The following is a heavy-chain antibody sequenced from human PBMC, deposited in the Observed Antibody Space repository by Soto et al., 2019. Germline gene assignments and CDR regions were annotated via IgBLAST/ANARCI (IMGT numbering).Heavy chain of an antibody. CDR3: ARHATRSYDY. Sequence: PSETLSLTCTVSRGSISTYYWSWIRQPPGKGLECIGYIYYNGNTNCNPSLKSRVTISVDTSKNQFTLNLNSVTAADMAVYYCARHATRSYDYWGQGTLVTVSS. CDR1: RGSISTYY. CDR2: IYYNGNT. J-gene: IGHJ4*02. V-gene: IGHV4-59*08.